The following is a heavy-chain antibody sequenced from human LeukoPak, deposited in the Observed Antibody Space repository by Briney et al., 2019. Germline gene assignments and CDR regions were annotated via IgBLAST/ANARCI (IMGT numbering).Heavy chain of an antibody. Sequence: SETLSLTCTVSGGSISSSSYYWGWIRQPPGKGLEWIGSIYYSGSTYYNPSLKSRVTISVDTSKNQFSLKLSSVTAADTAVYYCARDRIAVAGTSDYWGQGTLVTVSS. CDR2: IYYSGST. D-gene: IGHD6-19*01. V-gene: IGHV4-39*07. CDR1: GGSISSSSYY. J-gene: IGHJ4*02. CDR3: ARDRIAVAGTSDY.